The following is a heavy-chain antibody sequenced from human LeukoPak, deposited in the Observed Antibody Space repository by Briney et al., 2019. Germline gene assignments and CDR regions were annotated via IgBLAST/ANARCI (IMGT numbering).Heavy chain of an antibody. J-gene: IGHJ6*04. CDR3: AREWGYCSSTSCSYGMDV. CDR2: IKKDGSEK. CDR1: GFTFSSYW. Sequence: GGSLRLSCAASGFTFSSYWMSWVRQAPGKGLEWVANIKKDGSEKYYVDSVKGRFTISRDNAKNSLYLQMNSLRAEDTVVYYCAREWGYCSSTSCSYGMDVWGKGTTVTVSS. V-gene: IGHV3-7*03. D-gene: IGHD2-2*01.